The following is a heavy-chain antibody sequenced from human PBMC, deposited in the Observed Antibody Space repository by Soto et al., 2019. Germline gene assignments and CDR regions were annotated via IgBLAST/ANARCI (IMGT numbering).Heavy chain of an antibody. CDR2: IYYSGST. CDR1: GGSISSYY. D-gene: IGHD3-22*01. J-gene: IGHJ4*02. Sequence: PSETLSLTCTVSGGSISSYYCSWIRQPPGKGLEWIGYIYYSGSTNYNPSLKSRVTISVDTSKNQFSLKLSSVTAADTAVYYCARDSRGYYYGIFDYWGQGTLVTVSS. V-gene: IGHV4-59*01. CDR3: ARDSRGYYYGIFDY.